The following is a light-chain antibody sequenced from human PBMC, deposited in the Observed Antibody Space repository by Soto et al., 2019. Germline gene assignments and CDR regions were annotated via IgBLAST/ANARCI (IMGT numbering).Light chain of an antibody. CDR1: QSVSSSY. V-gene: IGKV3D-20*02. CDR3: QQRNNWPPVT. CDR2: GAS. Sequence: EIVLTQSPGTLSLSPGERATLSCRASQSVSSSYLAWYQQKPGQAPRLLIYGASSRATGIPDRFSGSGSGTDFTLTISRLEPEDFAVYYCQQRNNWPPVTFGQGTRLENK. J-gene: IGKJ5*01.